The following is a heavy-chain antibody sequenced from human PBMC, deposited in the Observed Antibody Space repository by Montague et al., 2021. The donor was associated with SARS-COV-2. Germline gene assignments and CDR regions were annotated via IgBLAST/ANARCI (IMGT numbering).Heavy chain of an antibody. D-gene: IGHD1-1*01. Sequence: SETLSLTCTVSDDSSSSSIYYWGWIRQPPGKGLEWIGTISYSGSTYHNPPLHSRVAISVDTSKKRFSLRLTSVTAADTAVYYCARQLRVRRTWQVGDYNHYGMDVWGQGTTVSVSS. CDR1: DDSSSSSIYY. CDR2: ISYSGST. J-gene: IGHJ6*02. CDR3: ARQLRVRRTWQVGDYNHYGMDV. V-gene: IGHV4-39*07.